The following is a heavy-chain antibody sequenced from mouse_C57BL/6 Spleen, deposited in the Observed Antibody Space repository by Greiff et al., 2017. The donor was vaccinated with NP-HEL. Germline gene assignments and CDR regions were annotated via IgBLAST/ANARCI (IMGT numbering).Heavy chain of an antibody. Sequence: VKLQESGAELVRPGASVKLSCKASGYTFTDYYINWVKQRPGQGLEWIARIYPGSGNTYYNEKFKGKATLTAEKSSSTAYMQLSSLTSEDSAVYFCARGLITTVVHAMDYWGQGTSVTVSS. J-gene: IGHJ4*01. V-gene: IGHV1-76*01. D-gene: IGHD1-1*01. CDR3: ARGLITTVVHAMDY. CDR2: IYPGSGNT. CDR1: GYTFTDYY.